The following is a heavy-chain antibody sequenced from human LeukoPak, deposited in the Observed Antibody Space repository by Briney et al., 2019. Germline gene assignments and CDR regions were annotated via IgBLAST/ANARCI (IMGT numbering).Heavy chain of an antibody. CDR2: ISYDGSNK. CDR3: AKGEVTGTSAIFFDY. CDR1: GFTFSSYA. Sequence: GGSLRLSCAASGFTFSSYAMHWVRQAPGKGLEWVAVISYDGSNKYYADSVKGRFTISRDNSKNTLYLQMNSLRAEDTAVYYCAKGEVTGTSAIFFDYWGQGTLVTVSS. J-gene: IGHJ4*02. D-gene: IGHD1-20*01. V-gene: IGHV3-30-3*01.